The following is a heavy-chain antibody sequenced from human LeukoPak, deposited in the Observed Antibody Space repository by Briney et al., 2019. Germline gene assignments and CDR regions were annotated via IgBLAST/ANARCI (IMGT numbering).Heavy chain of an antibody. CDR2: INQDGSEK. D-gene: IGHD3-22*01. Sequence: GGSPRLSCAASGFTFSSYWMSWVRQAPGKGLEWVANINQDGSEKYYVDSVKGRFTISRDNAKNSLYLQMNSLRGEDTAVYYCARDDVGPYYYDSSGFRSWYMDVWGKGTTVTVSS. CDR3: ARDDVGPYYYDSSGFRSWYMDV. J-gene: IGHJ6*03. V-gene: IGHV3-7*01. CDR1: GFTFSSYW.